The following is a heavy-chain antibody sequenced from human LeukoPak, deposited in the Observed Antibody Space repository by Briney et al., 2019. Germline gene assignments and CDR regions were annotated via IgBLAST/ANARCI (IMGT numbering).Heavy chain of an antibody. CDR2: IYPGDSDT. J-gene: IGHJ6*03. CDR1: GYSFTTYW. V-gene: IGHV5-51*01. D-gene: IGHD4/OR15-4a*01. CDR3: ARGFYGGYYYYYYMDV. Sequence: GESLKISRKGSGYSFTTYWIGWVRQMPGKGLEWMGIIYPGDSDTRYSPSFQGQVTISADRSISTAYLQWSSLKASDTAMYYCARGFYGGYYYYYYMDVWGKGTTVTVSS.